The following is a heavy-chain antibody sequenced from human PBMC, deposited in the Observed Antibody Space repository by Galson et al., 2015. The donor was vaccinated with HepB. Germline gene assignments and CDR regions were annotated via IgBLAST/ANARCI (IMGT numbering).Heavy chain of an antibody. J-gene: IGHJ4*02. CDR1: GFTFSSYA. CDR2: ISYDGSNK. Sequence: SLRLSCAASGFTFSSYAMHWVRQAPGKGLEWVAVISYDGSNKYYADSVKGRFTISRDNSKNTLYLQMNSLRAKDTAVYYCARGDLRFLEWLLNWGQGTLVTVSS. CDR3: ARGDLRFLEWLLN. D-gene: IGHD3-3*01. V-gene: IGHV3-30-3*01.